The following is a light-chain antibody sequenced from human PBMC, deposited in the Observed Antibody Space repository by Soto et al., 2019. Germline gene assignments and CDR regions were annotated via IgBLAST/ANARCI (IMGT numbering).Light chain of an antibody. V-gene: IGLV1-40*01. Sequence: QSVLTQPPSVSGAPGQRVTISCTGSSSNIGAGYDVHWYQQLPGTAPKFLIYGNSNRPSGVPDRFSGSKSGTSASLDITGLQAEDEADYYCQSYDSSLSVVFGGGTKLTVL. CDR1: SSNIGAGYD. CDR2: GNS. J-gene: IGLJ2*01. CDR3: QSYDSSLSVV.